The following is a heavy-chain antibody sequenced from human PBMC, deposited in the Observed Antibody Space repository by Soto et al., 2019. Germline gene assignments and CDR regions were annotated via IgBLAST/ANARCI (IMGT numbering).Heavy chain of an antibody. CDR2: ISYDGSNK. CDR1: GFTFSSYG. D-gene: IGHD3-22*01. J-gene: IGHJ4*02. V-gene: IGHV3-30*18. CDR3: AKESSGYPLPDY. Sequence: GGSLRLSCAASGFTFSSYGMHWVRQAPGKGLEWVAVISYDGSNKYYADSVKGRFTISRDNSKNTLYLQMNSLRAEDTAVYYCAKESSGYPLPDYWGQGTLVTVSS.